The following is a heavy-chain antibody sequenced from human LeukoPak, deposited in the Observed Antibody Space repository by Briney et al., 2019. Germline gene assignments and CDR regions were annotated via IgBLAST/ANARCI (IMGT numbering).Heavy chain of an antibody. CDR1: GFTFSNYW. Sequence: GGSLRLSCAASGFTFSNYWMSWGRQAPGKGLEWVANIKQDGSEKYYVDSVKGRFTISRDNAKNSLYLQMNSLRAEDTAVYYCATGRSWSGFDYWGQGTLVTLSS. J-gene: IGHJ4*02. V-gene: IGHV3-7*04. D-gene: IGHD6-13*01. CDR3: ATGRSWSGFDY. CDR2: IKQDGSEK.